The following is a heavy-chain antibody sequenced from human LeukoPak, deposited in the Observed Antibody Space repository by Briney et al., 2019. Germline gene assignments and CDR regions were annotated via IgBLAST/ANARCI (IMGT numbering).Heavy chain of an antibody. CDR1: GGTFSSYA. Sequence: SVEVSCKASGGTFSSYAISWVRQAPGHGLEWMGRIIPIFGTANYAQKFQGRVTITTDESTSTAYMELSSLRSEDTAVYYCATTGRVTMVRGVIPNVDYWGQGTLVTVSS. J-gene: IGHJ4*02. CDR2: IIPIFGTA. D-gene: IGHD3-10*01. CDR3: ATTGRVTMVRGVIPNVDY. V-gene: IGHV1-69*05.